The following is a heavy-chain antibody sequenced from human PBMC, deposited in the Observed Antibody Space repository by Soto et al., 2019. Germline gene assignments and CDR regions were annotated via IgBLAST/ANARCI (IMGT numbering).Heavy chain of an antibody. D-gene: IGHD1-7*01. CDR3: ARDNSAEKTGTTI. V-gene: IGHV4-31*03. Sequence: SETLSLTCTVSGGSISSGGYYWSWIRQHPGKGLEWIGYIYYSGSTYYNPSLKSRVTISVDTSKNQFSLKLSSVTAADTAVYYCARDNSAEKTGTTIWGQGTLVTVSS. J-gene: IGHJ4*02. CDR1: GGSISSGGYY. CDR2: IYYSGST.